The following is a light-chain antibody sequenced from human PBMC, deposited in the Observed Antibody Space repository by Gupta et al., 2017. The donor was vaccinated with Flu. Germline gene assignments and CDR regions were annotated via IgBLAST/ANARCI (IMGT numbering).Light chain of an antibody. CDR2: DAS. CDR1: QSVSSY. V-gene: IGKV3-11*01. Sequence: ATLSLSPGERATLSCRASQSVSSYLAWYQQKPGQAPRLLIYDASNRDTGIPARFSGSGSGTDFTLTISSREPEDFAVYYCQQRSNWPLLTFGGGTKVEIK. CDR3: QQRSNWPLLT. J-gene: IGKJ4*01.